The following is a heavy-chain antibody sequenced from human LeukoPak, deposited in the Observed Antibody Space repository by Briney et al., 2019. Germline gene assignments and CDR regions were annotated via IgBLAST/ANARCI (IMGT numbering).Heavy chain of an antibody. Sequence: ASVKVSCKASGYTFTSYYMHWVRQAPGQGLEWMGIINPSGGSTSYAQKFQGRVTMTRDTSTSTVYMELSSLRSEDTAVYYCAREDYCSGGSCYSGWHVKSWFDPWGQGTLVTVSS. V-gene: IGHV1-46*01. J-gene: IGHJ5*02. CDR3: AREDYCSGGSCYSGWHVKSWFDP. CDR2: INPSGGST. CDR1: GYTFTSYY. D-gene: IGHD2-15*01.